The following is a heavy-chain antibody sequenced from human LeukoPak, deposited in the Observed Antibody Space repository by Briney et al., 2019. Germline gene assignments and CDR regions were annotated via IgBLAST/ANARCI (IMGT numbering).Heavy chain of an antibody. CDR2: ISSSSSYI. CDR3: AKRLIAGSYYDY. CDR1: GFTFSSYS. D-gene: IGHD3-10*01. Sequence: GGSLRLSCAASGFTFSSYSMNWVRQAPGKGLEWVSSISSSSSYIYYADSVEGRFTISRDNSKNTLYLQMNSLRAEDTAVYYCAKRLIAGSYYDYWGQGTLVTVSS. V-gene: IGHV3-21*04. J-gene: IGHJ4*02.